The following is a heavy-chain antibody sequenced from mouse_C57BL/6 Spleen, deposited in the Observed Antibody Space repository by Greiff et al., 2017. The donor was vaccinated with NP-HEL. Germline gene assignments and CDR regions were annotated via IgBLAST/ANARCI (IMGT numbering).Heavy chain of an antibody. J-gene: IGHJ2*01. Sequence: QVQLKQPGAELVMPGASVKLSCKASGYTFTSYWMHWVKQRPGQGLEWIGEIDPSDSYTNYNQKFKGKSTLTVDKSSSTAYMQLSSLTSEDSAVYYCARGDWDRDYWGQGTTLTVSS. CDR3: ARGDWDRDY. V-gene: IGHV1-69*01. CDR2: IDPSDSYT. D-gene: IGHD4-1*01. CDR1: GYTFTSYW.